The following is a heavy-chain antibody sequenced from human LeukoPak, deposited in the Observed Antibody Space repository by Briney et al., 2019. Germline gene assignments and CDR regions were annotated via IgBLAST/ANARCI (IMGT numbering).Heavy chain of an antibody. Sequence: SETLSLTCAVYGGSLSGYYWSWIRQPPGKGLEWIGEINHSGSTNYNPSLKSRVTISVDTSKNQFSLKLSSVTAADTAVYYCARGQVVVVPREYNWFDPWGQGTLVTVSS. CDR2: INHSGST. V-gene: IGHV4-34*01. J-gene: IGHJ5*02. CDR3: ARGQVVVVPREYNWFDP. D-gene: IGHD2-2*01. CDR1: GGSLSGYY.